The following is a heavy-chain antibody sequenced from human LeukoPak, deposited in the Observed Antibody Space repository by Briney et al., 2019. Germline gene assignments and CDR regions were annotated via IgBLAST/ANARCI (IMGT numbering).Heavy chain of an antibody. J-gene: IGHJ4*02. CDR1: GFTFSSYS. V-gene: IGHV3-48*02. CDR3: VRVAAAAKFDY. Sequence: GGSLRLSCTASGFTFSSYSMNWVRQAPGKGLECVSYISMSGTIIYYADSVKGRFTISRDNAKNSLYLHMSSPRDEDTAVYYCVRVAAAAKFDYWGQGTLLTVSS. D-gene: IGHD6-13*01. CDR2: ISMSGTII.